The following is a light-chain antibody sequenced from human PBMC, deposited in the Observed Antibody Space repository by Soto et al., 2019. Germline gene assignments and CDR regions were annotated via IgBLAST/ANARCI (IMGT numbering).Light chain of an antibody. J-gene: IGKJ3*01. V-gene: IGKV3-15*01. Sequence: EMVLTQSPATLSVSPGERATLSCRASQSVSNNLAWYQQKPGQAPRLLIYGASTRATGIPARFSGSGSGTEFTLTISSLQSEDFAVYYCQHYNNWPFTFGPGTKVDIK. CDR1: QSVSNN. CDR3: QHYNNWPFT. CDR2: GAS.